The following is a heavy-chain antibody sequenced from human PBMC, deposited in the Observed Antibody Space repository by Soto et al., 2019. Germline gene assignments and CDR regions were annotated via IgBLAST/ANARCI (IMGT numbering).Heavy chain of an antibody. V-gene: IGHV4-31*03. J-gene: IGHJ5*02. CDR1: GGSIGGSSYY. CDR2: IYYSGST. CDR3: ARSVFP. Sequence: PSETLCLTYTVSGGSIGGSSYYWNWIRQHPGKGLEWIGYIYYSGSTYYNPSLKSRVTISVDTSKNQFSLKLSSVTAADTAVYYCARSVFPWGQGTLVTVSS.